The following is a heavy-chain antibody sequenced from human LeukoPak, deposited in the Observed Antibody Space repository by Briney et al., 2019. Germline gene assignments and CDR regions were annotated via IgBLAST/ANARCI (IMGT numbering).Heavy chain of an antibody. D-gene: IGHD2-21*02. CDR2: ISTSVSTI. J-gene: IGHJ3*02. Sequence: PGGSLKLSCAASGFAFSSYEMNWVRQAPGKGLEWVSHISTSVSTIYYGDSVKGRFTISRDNAKNSLFLQMNILRAEDTAVYYCARGSDDGVGAFDIWGQGTMVTVSS. CDR1: GFAFSSYE. CDR3: ARGSDDGVGAFDI. V-gene: IGHV3-48*03.